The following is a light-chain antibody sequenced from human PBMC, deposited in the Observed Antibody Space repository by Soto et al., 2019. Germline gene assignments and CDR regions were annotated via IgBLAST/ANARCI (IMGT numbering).Light chain of an antibody. V-gene: IGKV3-15*01. CDR3: QHYNNWPPGT. Sequence: EIVMTQSPATLSVSPGERVTLSCRASQSVKSNLAWYQQKFGQAPRLLIYGASTRATGVPARFSGSGSGTEFTLTISSLQSEDFAVYYCQHYNNWPPGTFGQGTKVEI. J-gene: IGKJ1*01. CDR2: GAS. CDR1: QSVKSN.